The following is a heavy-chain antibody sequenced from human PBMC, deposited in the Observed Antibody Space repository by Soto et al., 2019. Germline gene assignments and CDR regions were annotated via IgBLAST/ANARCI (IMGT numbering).Heavy chain of an antibody. J-gene: IGHJ4*02. D-gene: IGHD4-17*01. CDR3: IRVGGYYGDYPNFDY. V-gene: IGHV4-59*01. Sequence: PSETLSLTCIVSGSSISGYYWSWIRQPPGKGLEWIGSIYYRGSTNYNPSLKSRVIISVDSSKNQFSLRLNSVTAADTAVYYCIRVGGYYGDYPNFDYWGQGTLVTVSS. CDR2: IYYRGST. CDR1: GSSISGYY.